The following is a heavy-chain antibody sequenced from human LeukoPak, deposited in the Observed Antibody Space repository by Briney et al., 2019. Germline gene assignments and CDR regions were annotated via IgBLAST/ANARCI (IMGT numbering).Heavy chain of an antibody. CDR3: ARVDGTSAGPVGSFDY. CDR1: GFTLSTDS. CDR2: ISYDSAIK. V-gene: IGHV3-48*04. D-gene: IGHD1-1*01. Sequence: GGSLRLSCAASGFTLSTDSMNWVRQAPGKGLEWISYISYDSAIKYYADSVRGRFTISRDNAKNSLYLQMNSLRAEDTALYHCARVDGTSAGPVGSFDYWGQGTLVTVSS. J-gene: IGHJ4*02.